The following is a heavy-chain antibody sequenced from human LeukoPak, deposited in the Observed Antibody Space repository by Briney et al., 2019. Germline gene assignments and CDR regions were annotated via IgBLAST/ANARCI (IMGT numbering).Heavy chain of an antibody. D-gene: IGHD2-15*01. CDR1: GYTFTSYG. CDR3: ARVSVYCSGGSCYSSYGMDV. J-gene: IGHJ6*02. Sequence: ASVKVSCKASGYTFTSYGISWVRQAPGHGLEWMGWISAYNGNTNYAQKLQGRVTMTTDTSTSTAYMELRSLRSDDTAVYYCARVSVYCSGGSCYSSYGMDVWGQGTTVTVSS. V-gene: IGHV1-18*01. CDR2: ISAYNGNT.